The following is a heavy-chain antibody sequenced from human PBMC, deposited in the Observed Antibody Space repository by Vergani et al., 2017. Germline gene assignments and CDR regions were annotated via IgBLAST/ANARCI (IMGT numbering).Heavy chain of an antibody. CDR2: ISYDGSNK. CDR3: ARPNIAAADGMDV. CDR1: GFTFSDYA. V-gene: IGHV3-30*19. D-gene: IGHD6-13*01. Sequence: QVQLVDSGGGVVQPGGSLRLSCAASGFTFSDYAMHWVRQAPGKGLEWVAFISYDGSNKYYADSVKGRFTISRDNSKNTLYLQMNSLRAEDTAVYYCARPNIAAADGMDVWGQGTTVTVSS. J-gene: IGHJ6*02.